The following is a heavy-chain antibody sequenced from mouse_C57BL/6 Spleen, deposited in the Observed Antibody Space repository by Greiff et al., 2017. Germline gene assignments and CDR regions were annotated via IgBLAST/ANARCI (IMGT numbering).Heavy chain of an antibody. D-gene: IGHD1-1*01. J-gene: IGHJ2*01. V-gene: IGHV3-6*01. Sequence: EVKLQESGPGLVKPSQSLSLTCSVTGYSITSGYYWNWIRQFPGNKLEWMGYISYDGSNNYNPSLKNRISITRDTSKNQFFLKLNSVTTEDTATYYCARDYYGSYLDYWDQGTTLTVSS. CDR1: GYSITSGYY. CDR3: ARDYYGSYLDY. CDR2: ISYDGSN.